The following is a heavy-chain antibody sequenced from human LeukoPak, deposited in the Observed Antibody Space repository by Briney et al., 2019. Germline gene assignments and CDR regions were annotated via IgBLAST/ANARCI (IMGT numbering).Heavy chain of an antibody. CDR3: ARDDYRGVTNFDP. D-gene: IGHD3-10*01. J-gene: IGHJ5*02. V-gene: IGHV4-59*01. CDR1: GGPISPYL. Sequence: SGTLSLTRTVPGGPISPYLWGWIRQPPGEGPEWIGYISYSGSTNYNPSLKSRVTISVDTSKNQFSLQLSSVTAADTAVYYCARDDYRGVTNFDPWGQGTLVTVSS. CDR2: ISYSGST.